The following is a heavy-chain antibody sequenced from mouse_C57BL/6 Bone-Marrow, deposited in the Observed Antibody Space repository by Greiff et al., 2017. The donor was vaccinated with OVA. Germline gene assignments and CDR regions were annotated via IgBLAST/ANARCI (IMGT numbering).Heavy chain of an antibody. Sequence: QVQLQQSGADLVRPGASLKLSCTASGFTFTDYDISWVKQRPGQGLEWIARIYPGSGNTYYHEKLKGKATLTAEKSSSTVYLQLSSLTSDDTAVYFCARSARLIDYFDYGGQGTTLTVTS. CDR1: GFTFTDYD. CDR2: IYPGSGNT. CDR3: ARSARLIDYFDY. J-gene: IGHJ2*01. D-gene: IGHD2-2*01. V-gene: IGHV1-76*01.